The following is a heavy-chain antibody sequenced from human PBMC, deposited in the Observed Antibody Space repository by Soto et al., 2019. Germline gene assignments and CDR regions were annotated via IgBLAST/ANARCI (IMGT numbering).Heavy chain of an antibody. Sequence: TSETLSLTCTLSAGSISSSSYYWRWIRHPPGKGLEWIGSIYYSGSTYYNPSLKSRVTISVDTSKNQFSLKLSSVTAADTAVYYCARHYSNYAYSYFDYWGQGTLVTVSS. CDR1: AGSISSSSYY. D-gene: IGHD4-4*01. CDR2: IYYSGST. J-gene: IGHJ4*02. CDR3: ARHYSNYAYSYFDY. V-gene: IGHV4-39*01.